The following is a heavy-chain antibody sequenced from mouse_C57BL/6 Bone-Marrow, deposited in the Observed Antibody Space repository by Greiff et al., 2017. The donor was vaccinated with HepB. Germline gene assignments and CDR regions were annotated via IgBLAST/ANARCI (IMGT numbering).Heavy chain of an antibody. V-gene: IGHV5-12*01. J-gene: IGHJ4*01. D-gene: IGHD1-1*01. CDR3: ARRGLLRSMDY. Sequence: VQLMESGGGLVQPGGSLKLSCAASGFTFSDYYMYWVRQTPEKRLEWVAYISNGGGSTYYPDTVKGRFTISRDNAKNTLYLQMSRLKSEDTAMYYCARRGLLRSMDYWGQGTSVTVSS. CDR2: ISNGGGST. CDR1: GFTFSDYY.